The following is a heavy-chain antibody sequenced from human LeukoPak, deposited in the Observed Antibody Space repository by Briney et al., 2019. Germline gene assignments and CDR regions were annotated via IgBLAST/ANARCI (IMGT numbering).Heavy chain of an antibody. J-gene: IGHJ4*02. CDR3: AKDKRGGSDYVYFDY. D-gene: IGHD4-17*01. CDR2: ISGGGEYT. V-gene: IGHV3-23*01. Sequence: GGSLRLSCAASGFTFSDYAMNWVRQAPGKGLEWVSTISGGGEYTRYADSVQGRFIVSRDNSKNKVYLQMTSLRVEDTAVYFCAKDKRGGSDYVYFDYWGQGTLVTVSS. CDR1: GFTFSDYA.